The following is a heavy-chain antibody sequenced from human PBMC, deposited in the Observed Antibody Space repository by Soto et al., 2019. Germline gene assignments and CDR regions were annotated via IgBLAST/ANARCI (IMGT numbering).Heavy chain of an antibody. V-gene: IGHV3-48*01. CDR3: AREVAARIDY. CDR1: GFTFSSYS. J-gene: IGHJ4*02. D-gene: IGHD2-15*01. CDR2: ISSSSSTI. Sequence: GSLRLSCAASGFTFSSYSMNWVRQAPGKGLEWVSYISSSSSTIYYADSVKGRFTISRDNAKNSLYLQMNSLRAEDTAVYYCAREVAARIDYWGQGTLVTVSS.